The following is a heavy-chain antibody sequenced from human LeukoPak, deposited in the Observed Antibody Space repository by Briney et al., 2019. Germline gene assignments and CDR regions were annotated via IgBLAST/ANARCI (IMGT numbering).Heavy chain of an antibody. CDR3: ARAYSNPFAFDI. D-gene: IGHD4-11*01. CDR1: GYTFTAYY. J-gene: IGHJ3*02. V-gene: IGHV1-2*02. CDR2: INPNSGGT. Sequence: EASVKVSCKASGYTFTAYYMHWVRQAPGQGLEWMAWINPNSGGTNYAQKFQGRVTMTRDTSISTAYMELSRLRSDDTAVYYCARAYSNPFAFDIWGQGTMVTVSS.